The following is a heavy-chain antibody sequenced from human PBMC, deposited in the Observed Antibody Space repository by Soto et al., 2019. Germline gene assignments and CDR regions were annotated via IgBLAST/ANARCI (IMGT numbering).Heavy chain of an antibody. Sequence: GGSLRLSWAASGFTVSSNYMSWVRQAPGKGLEWVSVIYSGGSTYYADSVKGRFTISRHNSKNTLYLQMNSLRAEDTAVYYCARDLSGVSYGDYGWTDYYYMDVWGKGTTVTVSS. CDR2: IYSGGST. V-gene: IGHV3-53*04. CDR3: ARDLSGVSYGDYGWTDYYYMDV. J-gene: IGHJ6*03. CDR1: GFTVSSNY. D-gene: IGHD4-17*01.